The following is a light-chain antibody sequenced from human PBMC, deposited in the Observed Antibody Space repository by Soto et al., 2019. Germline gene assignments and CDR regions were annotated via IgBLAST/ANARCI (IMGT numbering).Light chain of an antibody. CDR3: SSYTSSSTSYV. CDR1: SSDVGGYNY. V-gene: IGLV2-14*01. Sequence: QSVLTQPASVSGSPGQSITISCTGISSDVGGYNYVSWYQQHPGKAPKLMIYEVSNRPSGVSNRFSGSKSGNTASLTISGLQAEDEADYYCSSYTSSSTSYVFGTGTKLTVL. CDR2: EVS. J-gene: IGLJ1*01.